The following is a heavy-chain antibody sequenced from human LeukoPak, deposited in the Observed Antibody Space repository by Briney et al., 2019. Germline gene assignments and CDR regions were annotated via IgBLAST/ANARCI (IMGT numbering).Heavy chain of an antibody. CDR2: ISSSSSTI. CDR1: GFTVSSNY. CDR3: AREHNLIAVAGMGQWGIFDY. V-gene: IGHV3-48*01. D-gene: IGHD6-19*01. Sequence: GGSLRLSCAASGFTVSSNYMSWVRQAPGKGLEWVSYISSSSSTIYYADSVKGRFTISRDNAKNSLYLQMNSLRAEDTAVYYCAREHNLIAVAGMGQWGIFDYWGQGTLVTVSS. J-gene: IGHJ4*02.